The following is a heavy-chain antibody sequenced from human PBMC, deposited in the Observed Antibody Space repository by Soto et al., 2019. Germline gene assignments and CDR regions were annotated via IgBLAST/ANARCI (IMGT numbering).Heavy chain of an antibody. CDR2: ISYDGSNK. CDR3: ARIAVAGTYATSVMDV. CDR1: GFTFSSYA. D-gene: IGHD6-19*01. J-gene: IGHJ6*02. Sequence: GGSLRLSCAASGFTFSSYAMHWVRQAPGKGLEWVAVISYDGSNKYYADSVKGRFTISRDNSKNTLYLQMNSLRAEDTAVYYCARIAVAGTYATSVMDVWGQGTTVTVSS. V-gene: IGHV3-30-3*01.